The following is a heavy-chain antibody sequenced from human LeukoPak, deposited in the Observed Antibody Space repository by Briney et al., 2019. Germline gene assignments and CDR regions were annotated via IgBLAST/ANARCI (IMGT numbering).Heavy chain of an antibody. D-gene: IGHD7-27*01. CDR1: GFKFSSYG. V-gene: IGHV3-30*18. Sequence: GGSLRLSCAASGFKFSSYGMHWVRQAPGKGLEWVAVLSYDGRDKYYTDSVKGRFTISRDNSKNTLYLQMNSLRIEDTAVYYCAKDGEGAAASHYFDNWGQGTLITVFS. CDR3: AKDGEGAAASHYFDN. CDR2: LSYDGRDK. J-gene: IGHJ4*02.